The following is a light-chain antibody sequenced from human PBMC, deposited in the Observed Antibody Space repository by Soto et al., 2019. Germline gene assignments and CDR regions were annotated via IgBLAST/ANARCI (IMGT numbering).Light chain of an antibody. V-gene: IGKV3-20*01. CDR1: QSVSSSY. Sequence: EIVLTQSPGTLSLSPGERATLSCRASQSVSSSYLAWYQQKPGQAPRLLIYGASSRATGIPDRFSGSGSGTDFTLLISRRQPEDVAVDYCQQYGSSPPLTFGGGTKVEIK. J-gene: IGKJ4*01. CDR2: GAS. CDR3: QQYGSSPPLT.